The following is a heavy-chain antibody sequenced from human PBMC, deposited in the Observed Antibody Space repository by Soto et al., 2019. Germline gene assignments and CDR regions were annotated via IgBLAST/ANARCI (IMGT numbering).Heavy chain of an antibody. CDR2: IYYSGST. CDR1: GGSISSSSYY. Sequence: ASETLSLTCTVSGGSISSSSYYWGWIRQPPGKGLEWIGSIYYSGSTYYNPSLKSRVTISVDTSKNQFSLKLSSVTAADTAVYYCARLHDFWSGYYYPLYYYGMDVWGQGTTVTVSS. J-gene: IGHJ6*02. D-gene: IGHD3-3*01. CDR3: ARLHDFWSGYYYPLYYYGMDV. V-gene: IGHV4-39*01.